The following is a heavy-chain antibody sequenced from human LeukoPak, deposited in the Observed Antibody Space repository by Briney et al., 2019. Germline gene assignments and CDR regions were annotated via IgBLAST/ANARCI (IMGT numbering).Heavy chain of an antibody. Sequence: ASVKVSCEASGYTFTGYYMHWVRQAPGQGLEWMGWINPNSGGTNYAQKFQGRVTMTRDTSISTAYMELSRLRSDDTAVYYCASSSLYYYYYMDVWGKGTTVTVSS. CDR3: ASSSLYYYYYMDV. CDR1: GYTFTGYY. J-gene: IGHJ6*03. V-gene: IGHV1-2*02. D-gene: IGHD6-6*01. CDR2: INPNSGGT.